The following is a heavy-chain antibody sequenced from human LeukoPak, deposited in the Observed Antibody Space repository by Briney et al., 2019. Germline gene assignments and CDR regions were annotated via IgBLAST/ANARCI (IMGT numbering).Heavy chain of an antibody. V-gene: IGHV4-34*01. J-gene: IGHJ5*02. CDR1: GXSFSGYY. CDR2: INHSGST. D-gene: IGHD2-21*02. CDR3: VRGFPCGGDCGVSGWFDP. Sequence: KASETLSLTCAVYGXSFSGYYWSWIRQPPGKGLEWIGEINHSGSTNYNPSLKSRVTISVDTPNNQFSLKLSSVTAADTAVYYCVRGFPCGGDCGVSGWFDPWGQGTLVTVSS.